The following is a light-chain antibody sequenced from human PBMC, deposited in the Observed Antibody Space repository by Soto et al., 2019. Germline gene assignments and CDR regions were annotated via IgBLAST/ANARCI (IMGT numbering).Light chain of an antibody. V-gene: IGKV1-5*01. CDR1: QSISSW. J-gene: IGKJ1*01. Sequence: IQETQPPSTLTASVGDIVTITCRASQSISSWLAWYQQKPGKAPKLLIYDASSLESGVPARFSGSGSGTEFTLTISSLQPDDFATYYCQQYNSYSEAFGQGTKVGI. CDR2: DAS. CDR3: QQYNSYSEA.